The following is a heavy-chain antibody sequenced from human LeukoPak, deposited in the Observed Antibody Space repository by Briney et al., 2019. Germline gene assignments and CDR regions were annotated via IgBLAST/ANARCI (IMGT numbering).Heavy chain of an antibody. CDR2: INPNSGGT. CDR1: GYTFTGYY. D-gene: IGHD2-2*01. CDR3: ARARIVVLPAAID. Sequence: ASVKVSCKASGYTFTGYYMHWVRQAPGQGLEWMGWINPNSGGTNYAQKFQGRVTMTRDTSISTAYMELSRLRSDDTAVYYCARARIVVLPAAIDLVQGTVVTVSS. J-gene: IGHJ4*02. V-gene: IGHV1-2*02.